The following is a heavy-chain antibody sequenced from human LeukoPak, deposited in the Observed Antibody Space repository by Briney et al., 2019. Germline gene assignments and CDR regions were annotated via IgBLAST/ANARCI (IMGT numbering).Heavy chain of an antibody. D-gene: IGHD7-27*01. CDR3: ARDENWGPDY. Sequence: ASVKVSCKASGYTFTGYYMHWVRQAPGHGLEWMGWIHAGTGDTNYAQKFQGRFTMTRDTSISTLYMELNRLTSDDTAVYFCARDENWGPDYWGQGTLVTVSS. CDR2: IHAGTGDT. V-gene: IGHV1-2*02. CDR1: GYTFTGYY. J-gene: IGHJ4*02.